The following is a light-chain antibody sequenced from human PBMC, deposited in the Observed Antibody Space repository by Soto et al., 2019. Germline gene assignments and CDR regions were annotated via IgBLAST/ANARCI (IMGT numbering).Light chain of an antibody. CDR1: SSDVGSYNL. Sequence: QSALTQPASVSGSPGQSITISCTGTSSDVGSYNLVSWYQQYPGKAPNLMIYGDTKRPSGVSNRFSGSKSGNTASLTISGLQAEDEADYYCCSYAGSSTFVFGSGTQLTVL. CDR2: GDT. CDR3: CSYAGSSTFV. J-gene: IGLJ7*01. V-gene: IGLV2-23*01.